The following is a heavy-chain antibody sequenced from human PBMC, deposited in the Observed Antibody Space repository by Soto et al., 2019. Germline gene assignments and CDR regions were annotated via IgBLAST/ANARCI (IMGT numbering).Heavy chain of an antibody. CDR3: ASRVMGLTWFDP. D-gene: IGHD2-8*01. V-gene: IGHV1-69*13. CDR1: GCTDGTYS. Sequence: SVKVSCKDTGCTDGTYSINWVRQAPGQGLEWMGAIIPILSTTNYSQRFQVIVTITADESTGTVYLGMTSQKFEDTALYYCASRVMGLTWFDPWGQGTLVTLST. J-gene: IGHJ5*02. CDR2: IIPILSTT.